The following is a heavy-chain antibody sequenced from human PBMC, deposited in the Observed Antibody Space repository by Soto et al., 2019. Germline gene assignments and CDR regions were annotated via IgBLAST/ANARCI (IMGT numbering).Heavy chain of an antibody. J-gene: IGHJ6*02. D-gene: IGHD1-26*01. CDR2: LNSPSSYI. V-gene: IGHV3-21*01. CDR3: ARMGGSDDYSYYSGMDV. Sequence: EVQLVESGGGLVKPGGSLTLSCTASGFTFSTYNMNWVRQAPGQGLEWVSALNSPSSYIYYADAVKGRFTISRDNAKHSRFRQMSSRRAEDSAVYYGARMGGSDDYSYYSGMDVWGQGAEVTVAS. CDR1: GFTFSTYN.